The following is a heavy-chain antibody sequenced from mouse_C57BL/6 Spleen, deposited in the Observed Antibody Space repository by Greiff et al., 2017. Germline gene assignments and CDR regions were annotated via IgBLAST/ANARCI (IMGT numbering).Heavy chain of an antibody. CDR3: AREGLGRFAY. J-gene: IGHJ3*01. D-gene: IGHD4-1*01. Sequence: VQLKESGPGLVKPSQSLSLTCSVTGYSITSGYYWNWIRQFPGNKLEWMGYISYDGSNNYNPSLKNPISITRDTSKNQFFLKLNSVTTEDTATYYCAREGLGRFAYWGQGTLVTVSA. V-gene: IGHV3-6*01. CDR1: GYSITSGYY. CDR2: ISYDGSN.